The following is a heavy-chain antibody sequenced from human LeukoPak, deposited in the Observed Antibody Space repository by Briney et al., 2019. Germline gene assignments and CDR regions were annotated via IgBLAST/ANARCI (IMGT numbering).Heavy chain of an antibody. V-gene: IGHV4-61*02. J-gene: IGHJ4*02. CDR3: ARAGQLGWQGFDY. CDR2: IYTSGST. D-gene: IGHD6-6*01. Sequence: SETLSLTCTVSGASISSGSYYWSWIRQPAGKGLEWIGRIYTSGSTNYNPSLKSRVTMSVDTSKNQFSLKLSSVTAADTAVYYCARAGQLGWQGFDYWGQGTLVTVSS. CDR1: GASISSGSYY.